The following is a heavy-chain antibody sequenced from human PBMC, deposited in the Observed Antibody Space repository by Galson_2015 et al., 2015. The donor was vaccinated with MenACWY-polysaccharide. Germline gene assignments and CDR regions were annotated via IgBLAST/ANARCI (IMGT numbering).Heavy chain of an antibody. CDR3: AKAHSSGWYEPFDY. D-gene: IGHD6-13*01. V-gene: IGHV3-9*01. Sequence: SLRLSCAASGFTFDDCAMHWVRQAPGRGLEWVSGISWNSGTIVYADSVKGRFTISRDNAKNSLYLQMNSLRAEDTALYYCAKAHSSGWYEPFDYWGQGTLVTVSS. J-gene: IGHJ4*02. CDR1: GFTFDDCA. CDR2: ISWNSGTI.